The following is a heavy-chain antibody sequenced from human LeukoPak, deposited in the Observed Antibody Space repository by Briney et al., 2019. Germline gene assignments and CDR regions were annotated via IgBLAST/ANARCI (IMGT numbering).Heavy chain of an antibody. V-gene: IGHV3-21*01. CDR1: GFTFSNYW. J-gene: IGHJ4*02. D-gene: IGHD3-22*01. CDR2: ISVRSNYI. CDR3: VRLRRNSDTSGFYYYYDF. Sequence: GGSLRLSCAASGFTFSNYWMTWVRQAPGKGLERVSSISVRSNYIYYADSVRGRFSISRDDARDSLYLQMNSLRAEDTAVYYCVRLRRNSDTSGFYYYYDFWGQGTLVTVSS.